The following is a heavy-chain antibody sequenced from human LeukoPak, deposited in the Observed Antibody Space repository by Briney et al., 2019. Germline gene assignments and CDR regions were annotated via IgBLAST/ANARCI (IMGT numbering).Heavy chain of an antibody. CDR2: VSYSGST. Sequence: SETLSLTCTVSGASINSYYWSWIRQPSGKGLEWIGCVSYSGSTDYNPALKSRVTISEDTSKSQVSLKLSSVTAADTAVYYCAAGRRLGELFFDYWGPGTLVTVSS. CDR1: GASINSYY. V-gene: IGHV4-59*01. J-gene: IGHJ4*02. D-gene: IGHD3-10*01. CDR3: AAGRRLGELFFDY.